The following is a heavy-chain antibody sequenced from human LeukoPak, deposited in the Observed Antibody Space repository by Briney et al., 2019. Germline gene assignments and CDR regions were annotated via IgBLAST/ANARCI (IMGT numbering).Heavy chain of an antibody. J-gene: IGHJ5*02. D-gene: IGHD4-17*01. CDR3: ASSTVTNWFDP. CDR1: GGSFSGYY. V-gene: IGHV4-34*01. Sequence: PSETLSLTCAVYGGSFSGYYWSWIRQPPGKGLEWIGYIYHSGSTYYNPSLKSRVTISVDRSKNQFSLKLSSVTAADTAVYYCASSTVTNWFDPWGQGTLVTVSS. CDR2: IYHSGST.